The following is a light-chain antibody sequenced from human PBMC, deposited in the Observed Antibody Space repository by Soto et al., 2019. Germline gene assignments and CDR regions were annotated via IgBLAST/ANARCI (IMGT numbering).Light chain of an antibody. CDR2: GAS. Sequence: EKVMTQSPATLSVSPGETATLSCRASQSVSSNLAWYQLKPGQAPRLLIYGASTRATGIPARFSASGSGTEFTLTISGLQSEDFAVYYCHQYSNWPLTFGGGTKVDIK. V-gene: IGKV3D-15*01. CDR1: QSVSSN. CDR3: HQYSNWPLT. J-gene: IGKJ4*01.